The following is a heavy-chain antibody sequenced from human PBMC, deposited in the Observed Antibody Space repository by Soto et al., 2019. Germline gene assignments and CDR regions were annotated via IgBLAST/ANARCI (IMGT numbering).Heavy chain of an antibody. V-gene: IGHV4-30-2*01. Sequence: QLQLQESGSGLVKPSQTLSLTCAVSGGSISSGGYSWSWIRQPPGKGLEGSGYIYHSGSTYYNPAPKSRVTISGDRSKHQFSLKLSSVTAADTAVYYCARAQTYDSSCYVDAFDIWGQGTMVTVSS. CDR3: ARAQTYDSSCYVDAFDI. J-gene: IGHJ3*02. CDR2: IYHSGST. D-gene: IGHD3-22*01. CDR1: GGSISSGGYS.